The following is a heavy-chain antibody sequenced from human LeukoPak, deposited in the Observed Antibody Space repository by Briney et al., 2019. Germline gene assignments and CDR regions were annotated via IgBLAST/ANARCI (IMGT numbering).Heavy chain of an antibody. CDR1: GGSISSSSYY. CDR3: ARHVYGYYFDY. J-gene: IGHJ4*02. Sequence: SETLSLTCTVSGGSISSSSYYWGWTRQPPGKGLEWIGSIYYSGSTYYDPSLKSRVTISVDTSKNQFSLKLSSVTAADTAVYYCARHVYGYYFDYWGQGTLVTVSS. CDR2: IYYSGST. V-gene: IGHV4-39*01. D-gene: IGHD3-10*01.